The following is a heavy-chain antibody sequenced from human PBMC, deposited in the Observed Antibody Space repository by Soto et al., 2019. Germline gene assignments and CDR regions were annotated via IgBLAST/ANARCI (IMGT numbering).Heavy chain of an antibody. Sequence: GGSLRLSCAAPGFTFRDYYMNWIRQAPGKGLEWVAYITRSATTIFYAHSVKGRFTISRDNAKNSLYLQMSSLTAEDTAVYYCARSLLTTFATEDYFYYGMDVWGQGTTVTVSS. D-gene: IGHD3-9*01. V-gene: IGHV3-11*01. J-gene: IGHJ6*02. CDR3: ARSLLTTFATEDYFYYGMDV. CDR1: GFTFRDYY. CDR2: ITRSATTI.